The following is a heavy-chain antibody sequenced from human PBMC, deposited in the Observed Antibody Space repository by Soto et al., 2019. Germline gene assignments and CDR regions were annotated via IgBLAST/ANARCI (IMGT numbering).Heavy chain of an antibody. CDR2: ISGSGGGI. V-gene: IGHV3-23*01. Sequence: EVQLLESGGGLVQPGGSLRVSCTASGFTFSNYGMSWVRQAPGKGLEWVSSISGSGGGIYYADSVRGRFTISRDNSKNTLYLQMYDLRVEDTAVYYCAKNPSLIVVEWFDPWGQGTLVTVSS. CDR1: GFTFSNYG. J-gene: IGHJ5*02. CDR3: AKNPSLIVVEWFDP. D-gene: IGHD2-15*01.